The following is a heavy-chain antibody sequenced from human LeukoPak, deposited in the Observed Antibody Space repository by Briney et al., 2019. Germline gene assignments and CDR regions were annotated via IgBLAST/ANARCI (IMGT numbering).Heavy chain of an antibody. CDR3: ARESSSYYYYYYYMDV. Sequence: PGGSLRLSCAASGFTVSSNYMSWVRQAPGKGLEWVSVIYSGGSTYYADSVKGRFTISRDNSKNTLYLQMNSLRAEDTAVYYCARESSSYYYYYYYMDVWGKGTTVTVSS. D-gene: IGHD6-6*01. CDR1: GFTVSSNY. V-gene: IGHV3-53*01. CDR2: IYSGGST. J-gene: IGHJ6*03.